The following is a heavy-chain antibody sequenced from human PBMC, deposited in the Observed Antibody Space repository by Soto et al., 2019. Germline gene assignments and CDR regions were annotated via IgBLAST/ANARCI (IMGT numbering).Heavy chain of an antibody. Sequence: SETLSLTCAVSSYSISGGYYWGWIRQPPGKGLEWIASINRSGSTYYNPSLKSRVTISVDTSKNQFSLKLGSVTATDTAVYYCARCLYYYDSKAVYFDYWGQGTLVTVSS. V-gene: IGHV4-38-2*01. D-gene: IGHD3-22*01. J-gene: IGHJ4*02. CDR2: INRSGST. CDR3: ARCLYYYDSKAVYFDY. CDR1: SYSISGGYY.